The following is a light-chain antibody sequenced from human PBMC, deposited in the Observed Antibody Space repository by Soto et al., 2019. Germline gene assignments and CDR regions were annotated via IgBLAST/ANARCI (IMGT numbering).Light chain of an antibody. CDR2: DDN. CDR1: SSNIGGNS. CDR3: GSWDSSLSAYV. V-gene: IGLV1-51*01. J-gene: IGLJ1*01. Sequence: QSVLRQPASVSAAPGQKFTISCSGSSSNIGGNSVSWYQQLPGTATKLLIYDDNKRPSGIPDRFSGSKSGTSSTLGITGFQTGDEADYYCGSWDSSLSAYVFGTGTKVTV.